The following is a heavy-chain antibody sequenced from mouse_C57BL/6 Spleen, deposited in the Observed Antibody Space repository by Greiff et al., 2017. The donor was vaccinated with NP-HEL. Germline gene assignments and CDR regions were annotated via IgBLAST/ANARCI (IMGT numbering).Heavy chain of an antibody. V-gene: IGHV1-26*01. Sequence: EVQLQQSGPELVKPGASVKISCKASGYTFTDYYMNWVKQSHGKSLEWIGDINPNNGGTSYNQKFKGTATLTVDKSSSTAYMELRSLTSEDSAVYYSARGAYDGYPYWGQGTLVTVSA. J-gene: IGHJ3*01. D-gene: IGHD2-3*01. CDR2: INPNNGGT. CDR1: GYTFTDYY. CDR3: ARGAYDGYPY.